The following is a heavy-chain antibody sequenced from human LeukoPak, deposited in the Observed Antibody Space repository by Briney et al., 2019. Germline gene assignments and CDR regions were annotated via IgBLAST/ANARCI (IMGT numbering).Heavy chain of an antibody. CDR1: GXSYFNYC. V-gene: IGHV5-51*01. D-gene: IGHD6-13*01. Sequence: GESLKIPCKGSGXSYFNYCIGWVRQMPGKGLEWVGIIYPGDSDTRYSPSFQGPVTISADKSISTAYLQWSSLKASDTAMYFCARHQQMTYFDSWGQGTLVTVSS. CDR3: ARHQQMTYFDS. CDR2: IYPGDSDT. J-gene: IGHJ4*02.